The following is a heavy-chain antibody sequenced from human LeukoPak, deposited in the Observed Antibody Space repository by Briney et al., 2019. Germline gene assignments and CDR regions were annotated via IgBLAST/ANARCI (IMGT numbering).Heavy chain of an antibody. Sequence: RASVKVSCKASGYTFTSYDINWVRQATGQGLEWMGWMNPNSGNTGYAQKFQGRVTITRNTSISTAYMELSSLRSEDTAVYYCARGLIIGPYSSSWYRGYYYYMDVWGKGTTVTVSS. J-gene: IGHJ6*03. CDR1: GYTFTSYD. D-gene: IGHD6-13*01. V-gene: IGHV1-8*03. CDR3: ARGLIIGPYSSSWYRGYYYYMDV. CDR2: MNPNSGNT.